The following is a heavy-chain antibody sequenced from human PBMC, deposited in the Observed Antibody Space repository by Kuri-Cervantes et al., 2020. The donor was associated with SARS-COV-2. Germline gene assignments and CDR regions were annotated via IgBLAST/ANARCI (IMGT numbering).Heavy chain of an antibody. D-gene: IGHD2-2*01. Sequence: GSLRLSCAVFGGSFSGYYLSWIRQSPGKGLEWIGQINHSASTNYNPSLSRRVTISVDMSKNQFSLRLSSVTAADTAMYYCARGREGVVPATILGLGYFLYFSMDVWGKGTSVTVSS. CDR1: GGSFSGYY. CDR2: INHSAST. V-gene: IGHV4-34*01. CDR3: ARGREGVVPATILGLGYFLYFSMDV. J-gene: IGHJ6*03.